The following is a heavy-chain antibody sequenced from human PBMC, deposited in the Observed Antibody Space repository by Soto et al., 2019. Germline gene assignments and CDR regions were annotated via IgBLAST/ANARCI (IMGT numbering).Heavy chain of an antibody. V-gene: IGHV3-21*01. Sequence: GGSLRLSCAASGFTFSSYSMNWVRQAPGKGLEWVSSISSSSSYIYYADSVKGRFTISRDNAKNSLYLQMNSLRAEDTAVYYCASTPSSIAARWDWFDPWGQGTLVTVSS. D-gene: IGHD6-6*01. CDR2: ISSSSSYI. CDR3: ASTPSSIAARWDWFDP. CDR1: GFTFSSYS. J-gene: IGHJ5*02.